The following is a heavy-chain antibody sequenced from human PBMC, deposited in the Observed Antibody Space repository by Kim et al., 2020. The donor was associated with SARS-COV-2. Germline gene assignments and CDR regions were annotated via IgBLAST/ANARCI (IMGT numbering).Heavy chain of an antibody. Sequence: SETLSLTCAVYGGSFSGYYWSWIRQPPGKGLEWIGEINHSGSTNYNPSLKSRVTISVDTSKNQFSLKLSSVTAADTAVYYCARGPFSSSSRSSSRYFDLWGRGTLVTVSS. CDR3: ARGPFSSSSRSSSRYFDL. CDR2: INHSGST. CDR1: GGSFSGYY. D-gene: IGHD6-6*01. J-gene: IGHJ2*01. V-gene: IGHV4-34*01.